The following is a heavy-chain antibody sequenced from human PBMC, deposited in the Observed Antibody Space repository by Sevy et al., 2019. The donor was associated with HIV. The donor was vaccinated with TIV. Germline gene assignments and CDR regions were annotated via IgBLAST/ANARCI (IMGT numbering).Heavy chain of an antibody. V-gene: IGHV3-9*01. D-gene: IGHD6-13*01. CDR1: GFTFDDYA. CDR2: ISWNSGSI. CDR3: AKAAAFKGFSFDY. Sequence: GGSLRLSCAASGFTFDDYAMHWVRQAPGKGLEWVSGISWNSGSIGYADSVKGRFTISRDNAKNSLYLQMNSLRAEDTALYYCAKAAAFKGFSFDYWGQGTLVTVSS. J-gene: IGHJ4*02.